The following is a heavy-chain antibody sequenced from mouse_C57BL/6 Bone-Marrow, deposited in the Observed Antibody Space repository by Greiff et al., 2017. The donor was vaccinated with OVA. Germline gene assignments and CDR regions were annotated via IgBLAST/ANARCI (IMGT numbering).Heavy chain of an antibody. CDR1: EYEFPSHD. Sequence: EVMLVESGGGLVQPGESLKLSCESTEYEFPSHDMSWVRKTPEKRLELVAAINSDGGSTYYPDTMERRFIISRDNTKKTLYLQMSSLRSEDTALYYCARPYSDDYEERYYAMDYWGQGTSVTVSS. CDR3: ARPYSDDYEERYYAMDY. V-gene: IGHV5-2*01. J-gene: IGHJ4*01. D-gene: IGHD2-4*01. CDR2: INSDGGST.